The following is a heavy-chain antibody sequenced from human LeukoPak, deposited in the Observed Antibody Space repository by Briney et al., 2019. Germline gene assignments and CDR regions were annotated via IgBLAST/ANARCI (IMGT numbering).Heavy chain of an antibody. CDR1: RFSFSSYG. Sequence: GGSLRLSCAASRFSFSSYGMHWVRQAPGRGLEWVSIMYSGGGTYYADSVKGRFTISRDNSKNTLYLQMNSLRAEDTAVYYCARATHDSGMYYFDYWGQGTLVTVSS. V-gene: IGHV3-66*01. J-gene: IGHJ4*02. CDR2: MYSGGGT. D-gene: IGHD4-17*01. CDR3: ARATHDSGMYYFDY.